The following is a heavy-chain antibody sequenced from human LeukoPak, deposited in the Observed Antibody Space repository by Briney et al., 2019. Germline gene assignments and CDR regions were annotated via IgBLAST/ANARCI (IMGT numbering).Heavy chain of an antibody. CDR1: EFTFSIYA. Sequence: GGSLRLSCAASEFTFSIYAMSWVRQAPGKGLKWVSAISGSGVSTYYADSVKGRFTISRDNSKDTLYLQMSNLRAEDTAVYYCAKYTPANYYGSGSIFDYWGQGTLVTVSS. CDR3: AKYTPANYYGSGSIFDY. CDR2: ISGSGVST. J-gene: IGHJ4*02. V-gene: IGHV3-23*01. D-gene: IGHD3-10*01.